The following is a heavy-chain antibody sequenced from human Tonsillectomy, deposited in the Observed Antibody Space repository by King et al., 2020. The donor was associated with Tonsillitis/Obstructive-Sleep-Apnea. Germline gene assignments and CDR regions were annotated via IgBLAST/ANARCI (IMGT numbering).Heavy chain of an antibody. J-gene: IGHJ5*02. CDR2: IKSKTDGGTT. CDR3: TSHYYYDSSGLTPPYYFDP. D-gene: IGHD3-22*01. V-gene: IGHV3-15*01. Sequence: VQLVESGGGLVKPGGSLRLSCAASGFTFSNAWMSWVRQAPGKGLEWVGRIKSKTDGGTTDYAAPVKGRFTISRDDSKNTLYLQMNSLKTEDTAVYYCTSHYYYDSSGLTPPYYFDPWGQGTLVTVSS. CDR1: GFTFSNAW.